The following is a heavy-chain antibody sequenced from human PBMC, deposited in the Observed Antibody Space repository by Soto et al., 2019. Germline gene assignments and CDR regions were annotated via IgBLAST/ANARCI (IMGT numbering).Heavy chain of an antibody. CDR3: VRGGGGGLFDP. V-gene: IGHV3-11*06. J-gene: IGHJ5*02. D-gene: IGHD2-15*01. CDR2: ISPGSRYP. Sequence: PGGSLRLSCAGSGFAFGDSYMSWIRQAPGKGLEWLSYISPGSRYPAYADSVKGRFTISRDNAKRSLYLQMMSLTAEDTAIYYCVRGGGGGLFDPWGQGTMVTVSS. CDR1: GFAFGDSY.